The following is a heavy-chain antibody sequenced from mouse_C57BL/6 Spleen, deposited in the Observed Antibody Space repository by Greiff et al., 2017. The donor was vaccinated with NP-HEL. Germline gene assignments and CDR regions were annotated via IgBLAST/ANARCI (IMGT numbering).Heavy chain of an antibody. CDR1: GFNIKDYY. D-gene: IGHD3-2*02. V-gene: IGHV14-1*01. CDR3: TSTAQATGLAY. J-gene: IGHJ3*01. CDR2: IDPEDGET. Sequence: EVQLQQSGAELVRPGASVKLSCTASGFNIKDYYMHWVKQRPEQGLEWIGRIDPEDGETEYAPKFQGKVTMTEDTSSNTAYLQLSSLTSEDTAVYYCTSTAQATGLAYWGQGTRVTVSA.